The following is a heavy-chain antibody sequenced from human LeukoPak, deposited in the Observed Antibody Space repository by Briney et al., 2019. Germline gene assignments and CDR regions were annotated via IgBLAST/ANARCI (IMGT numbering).Heavy chain of an antibody. D-gene: IGHD6-19*01. CDR2: IYPTDSNT. V-gene: IGHV5-51*01. CDR3: ARQGHSSGWSFDS. CDR1: GNRITCYR. Sequence: GESLKISCKVSGNRITCYRIAWVRQMSGKGLEWMGIIYPTDSNTKYSPSFQGHVTISVDKSVNTAYLQWSSLKASDTAMYYCARQGHSSGWSFDSWGQGTQVTVSS. J-gene: IGHJ4*02.